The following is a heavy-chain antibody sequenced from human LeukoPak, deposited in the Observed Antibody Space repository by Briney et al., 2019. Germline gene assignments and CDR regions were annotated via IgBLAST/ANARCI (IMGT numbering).Heavy chain of an antibody. Sequence: PSETLSLTCTVSGGSISSGGYYWSWIRQHPGKGLEWIGYIYYSGSTYYNPSLKSRVTISVDTSKNQFSLKLSSVTAADTAVYYYARGTRTMVRGIDYWGQGTLVTVSS. D-gene: IGHD3-10*01. CDR3: ARGTRTMVRGIDY. CDR1: GGSISSGGYY. V-gene: IGHV4-31*03. CDR2: IYYSGST. J-gene: IGHJ4*02.